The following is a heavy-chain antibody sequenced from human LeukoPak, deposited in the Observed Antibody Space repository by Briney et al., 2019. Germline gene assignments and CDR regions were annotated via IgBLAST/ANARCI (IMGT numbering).Heavy chain of an antibody. Sequence: ASVKVSCKASGYTFTKFGVSWLRQAPGQGLEWLGWFSACNGNTNYAQNFQGRVTLTTDTSTSTAYLELTSLRSDDTAVYFCARDYPQYRNRGYSGYGTFDYWGQGTLVTVSS. CDR2: FSACNGNT. J-gene: IGHJ4*02. CDR1: GYTFTKFG. CDR3: ARDYPQYRNRGYSGYGTFDY. D-gene: IGHD5-12*01. V-gene: IGHV1-18*01.